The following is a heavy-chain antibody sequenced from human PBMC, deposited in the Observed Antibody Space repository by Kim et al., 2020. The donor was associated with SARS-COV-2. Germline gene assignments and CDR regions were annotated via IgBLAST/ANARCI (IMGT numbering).Heavy chain of an antibody. J-gene: IGHJ3*02. Sequence: SVKVSCKASGFTFTSSAMQWVRQARGQRLEWIGWIVVGSDNTNYAQKFQERVTITRDMSTSTAYMELSSLRSEDTAVYYCAAKGPPYYDILTGYDAFDIWGQGTMVTVSS. CDR1: GFTFTSSA. CDR2: IVVGSDNT. D-gene: IGHD3-9*01. CDR3: AAKGPPYYDILTGYDAFDI. V-gene: IGHV1-58*02.